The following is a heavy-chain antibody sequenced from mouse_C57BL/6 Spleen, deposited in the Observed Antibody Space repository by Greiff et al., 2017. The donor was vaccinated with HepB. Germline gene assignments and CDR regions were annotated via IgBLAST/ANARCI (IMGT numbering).Heavy chain of an antibody. V-gene: IGHV1-4*01. CDR1: GYTFTSYT. J-gene: IGHJ2*01. CDR3: ARGGGFDY. Sequence: QVQLKQSGAELASPGASVQMSCKASGYTFTSYTMHWVKQRPGQGLEWIGYINPSSGYTKYNQKFKDKATLTADKSSSTAYMQLSSLTSEDSAVYYCARGGGFDYWGQGTTLTVTS. CDR2: INPSSGYT.